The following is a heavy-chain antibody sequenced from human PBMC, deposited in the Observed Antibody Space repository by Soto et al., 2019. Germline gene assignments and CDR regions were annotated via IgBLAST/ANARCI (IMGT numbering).Heavy chain of an antibody. J-gene: IGHJ4*02. Sequence: GGSLRLSCAASGFTFSSYEMNWVRQAPGKGLEWVSYISSSGSTIYYADSVKGRFTISRDNAKNSLYLQMNSLRAEDTAVYYCARTIPHYDFWSGYYTGFRGYDYWGQGNLVNVS. D-gene: IGHD3-3*01. CDR1: GFTFSSYE. CDR2: ISSSGSTI. CDR3: ARTIPHYDFWSGYYTGFRGYDY. V-gene: IGHV3-48*03.